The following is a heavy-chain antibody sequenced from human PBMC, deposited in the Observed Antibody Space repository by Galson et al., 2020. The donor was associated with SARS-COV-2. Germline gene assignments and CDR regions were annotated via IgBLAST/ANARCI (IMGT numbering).Heavy chain of an antibody. CDR3: ARTSERYFDWLFRTDYYYYGMDV. Sequence: GESLKISCAASGFTFSSYAMHWVRQAPGKGLEWVAVISYDGSNKYYADSVNGRFTISRDNSKNTLYLQMNSLRAEDTAVYYCARTSERYFDWLFRTDYYYYGMDVWGQGTTVTVSS. J-gene: IGHJ6*02. D-gene: IGHD3-9*01. CDR2: ISYDGSNK. V-gene: IGHV3-30*04. CDR1: GFTFSSYA.